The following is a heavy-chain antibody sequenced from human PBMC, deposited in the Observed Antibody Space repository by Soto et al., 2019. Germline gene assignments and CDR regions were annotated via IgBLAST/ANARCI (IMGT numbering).Heavy chain of an antibody. J-gene: IGHJ4*02. D-gene: IGHD6-13*01. Sequence: SETLSLTCTVSGGSISSSSYYWGWIRQPTGKGLEWIGSIYYSGSTYYNPCLKSRVTISEDTSKNKLSLKLSSVTAAYTAVNYCERPVGGIAGNYFDYWGQGTLVTVSS. V-gene: IGHV4-39*01. CDR3: ERPVGGIAGNYFDY. CDR1: GGSISSSSYY. CDR2: IYYSGST.